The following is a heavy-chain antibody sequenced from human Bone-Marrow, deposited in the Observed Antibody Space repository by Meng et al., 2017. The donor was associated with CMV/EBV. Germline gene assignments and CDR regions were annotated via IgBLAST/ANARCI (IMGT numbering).Heavy chain of an antibody. CDR2: IYGSGTT. CDR1: GDYITNYY. J-gene: IGHJ4*02. D-gene: IGHD6-6*01. V-gene: IGHV4-4*07. CDR3: ARDAFRSSFDY. Sequence: LHCTVSGDYITNYYWHWIRQPAGKGLEWIGRIYGSGTTYYNPSLKSRVTISIDTSTNQFSLKLRTANAADTAVYYCARDAFRSSFDYWGQGNLVTVSS.